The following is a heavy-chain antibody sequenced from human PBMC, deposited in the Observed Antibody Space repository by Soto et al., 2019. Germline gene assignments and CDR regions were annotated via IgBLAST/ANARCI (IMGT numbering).Heavy chain of an antibody. CDR3: AKGAHDTSGYHLYYFDY. V-gene: IGHV3-23*01. J-gene: IGHJ4*02. CDR2: IIGGGDRT. Sequence: PGGSLRLSCAASGFTFSSYAMSWVRQAPGKGLEWVSAIIGGGDRTYYADSVKGRFTISRDNSKNMLYLQMNSLRAEDTAVYYCAKGAHDTSGYHLYYFDYWGQGTLVTVSS. D-gene: IGHD3-22*01. CDR1: GFTFSSYA.